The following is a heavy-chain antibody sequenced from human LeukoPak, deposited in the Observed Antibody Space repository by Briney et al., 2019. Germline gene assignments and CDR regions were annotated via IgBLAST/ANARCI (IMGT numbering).Heavy chain of an antibody. V-gene: IGHV3-66*01. Sequence: GGSLRLSCAASGFTVSSNYMSWVRQAPEKGLEWVSVIYTGGGTYYADSVKDRFSISRDNSKNTLYLQMNSLRAEDTAVYYCARDRSAGYADAFDIWGQGTMVIVSS. CDR1: GFTVSSNY. J-gene: IGHJ3*02. CDR3: ARDRSAGYADAFDI. D-gene: IGHD1-1*01. CDR2: IYTGGGT.